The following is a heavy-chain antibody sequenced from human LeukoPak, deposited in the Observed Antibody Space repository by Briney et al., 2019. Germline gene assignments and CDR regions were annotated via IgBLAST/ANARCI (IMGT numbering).Heavy chain of an antibody. CDR3: ARTGGSFYYYYYMDV. D-gene: IGHD3-10*01. V-gene: IGHV4-4*02. J-gene: IGHJ6*03. CDR1: GGSISSSNW. CDR2: IHYTGTT. Sequence: PSETLSLTCAVSGGSISSSNWWSWVRQPPGKGLEWIGIIHYTGTTYYNPSLKSRVTISVDTSKNQFSLNLSSVTAADTAVYYCARTGGSFYYYYYMDVWGKGTTVTVSS.